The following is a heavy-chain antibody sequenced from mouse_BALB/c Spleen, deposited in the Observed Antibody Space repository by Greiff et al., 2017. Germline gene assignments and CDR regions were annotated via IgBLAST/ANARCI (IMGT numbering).Heavy chain of an antibody. CDR2: IDPANGNT. CDR3: ARREGYGSYYAMDY. D-gene: IGHD1-1*01. Sequence: EVKLMESGAELVKPGASVKLSCTASGFNIKDTYMHWVKQRPEQGLEWIGRIDPANGNTKYDPKFQGKATITADTSSNTAYLQLSSLTSEDTAVYYCARREGYGSYYAMDYWGQGTSVTVSS. CDR1: GFNIKDTY. J-gene: IGHJ4*01. V-gene: IGHV14-3*02.